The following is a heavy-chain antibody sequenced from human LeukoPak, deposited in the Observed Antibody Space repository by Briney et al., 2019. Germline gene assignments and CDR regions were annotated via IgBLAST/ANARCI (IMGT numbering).Heavy chain of an antibody. Sequence: SETLSLTCTVSGGSISSYYWSWIRQPAGEGLEWIGRIYTSGSTNYNPSLKSRVTMSVDTSKNQFSLKLSSVTAADTAVYYCARETSYYDSSGYDAFDIWGQGTMVTVSS. CDR2: IYTSGST. CDR3: ARETSYYDSSGYDAFDI. V-gene: IGHV4-4*07. D-gene: IGHD3-22*01. CDR1: GGSISSYY. J-gene: IGHJ3*02.